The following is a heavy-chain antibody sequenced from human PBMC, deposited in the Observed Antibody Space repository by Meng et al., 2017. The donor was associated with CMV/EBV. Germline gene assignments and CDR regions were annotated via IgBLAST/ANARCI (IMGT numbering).Heavy chain of an antibody. CDR2: IIPIFGTA. J-gene: IGHJ6*02. CDR1: GGTFSSYT. CDR3: ARTRYDSSGYDAYYYYAMDV. Sequence: SVKVSCKASGGTFSSYTISWVRQAPGQGLEWMGRIIPIFGTASFAQKFQGRVAITTDESTAYMELSSLRSEDAAVYYCARTRYDSSGYDAYYYYAMDVWGQGTTVTVSS. V-gene: IGHV1-69*05. D-gene: IGHD3-22*01.